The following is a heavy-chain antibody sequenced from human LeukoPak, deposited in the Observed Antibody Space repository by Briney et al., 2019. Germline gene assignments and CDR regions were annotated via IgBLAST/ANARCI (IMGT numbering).Heavy chain of an antibody. Sequence: SETLSLTCAVSGGSISSGGYSWSWVRQPPGKGLEWIGEINHSGSTNYNPSLKSRVTISVDTSKNQFSPKLSSVTAADTAVYYCARTTVTTAFDIWGQGTMVTVSS. J-gene: IGHJ3*02. CDR1: GGSISSGGYS. D-gene: IGHD4-17*01. CDR3: ARTTVTTAFDI. CDR2: INHSGST. V-gene: IGHV4-34*01.